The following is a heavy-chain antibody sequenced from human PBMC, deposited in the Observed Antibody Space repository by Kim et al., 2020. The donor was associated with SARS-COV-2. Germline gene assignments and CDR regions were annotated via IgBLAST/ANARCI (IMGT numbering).Heavy chain of an antibody. Sequence: GGSLRLSCAASGFTFSDYYMSWIRQAPGKGLEWVSYISSSSSYTNYADSVKGRFTISRDNAKNSLYLQMNSLRAEDTAVYYCARYCSSTSCYDGLDYYYGMDVWGQGTTVTVSS. V-gene: IGHV3-11*03. CDR3: ARYCSSTSCYDGLDYYYGMDV. J-gene: IGHJ6*02. CDR1: GFTFSDYY. D-gene: IGHD2-2*01. CDR2: ISSSSSYT.